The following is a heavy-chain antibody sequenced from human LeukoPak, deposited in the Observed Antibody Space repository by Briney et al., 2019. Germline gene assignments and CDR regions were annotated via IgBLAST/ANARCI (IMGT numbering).Heavy chain of an antibody. J-gene: IGHJ6*02. CDR1: GYSFTSYW. Sequence: GESLRISCKGSGYSFTSYWIGWVRQMPGKGLEWMGRIDPADSYTNYSPSFQGHVTISADKSISTAYLHWGSLKASDTAMYYCARHPDCTRTSCYVDYYGMDVWGQGTTVTVSS. V-gene: IGHV5-10-1*01. D-gene: IGHD2-2*01. CDR2: IDPADSYT. CDR3: ARHPDCTRTSCYVDYYGMDV.